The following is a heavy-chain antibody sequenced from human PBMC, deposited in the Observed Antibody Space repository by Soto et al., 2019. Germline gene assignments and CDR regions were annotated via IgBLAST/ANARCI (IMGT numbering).Heavy chain of an antibody. CDR2: IIPILGTA. CDR3: ARRSYSSSWSGYSGPKPTRLRWFDP. D-gene: IGHD6-13*01. Sequence: VASVKVSCKASGGTFSSYAISWVRQAPGQGLEWMGGIIPILGTANYAQKFQGRVTITADKSTSTAYMELSSLRSEDTAVYYCARRSYSSSWSGYSGPKPTRLRWFDPWGQGTLVTVSS. V-gene: IGHV1-69*10. J-gene: IGHJ5*02. CDR1: GGTFSSYA.